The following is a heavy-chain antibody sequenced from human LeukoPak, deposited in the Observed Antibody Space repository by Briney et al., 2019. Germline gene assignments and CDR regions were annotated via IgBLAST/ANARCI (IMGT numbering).Heavy chain of an antibody. J-gene: IGHJ6*02. CDR3: AKGSGSYPGSGYGMDV. D-gene: IGHD1-26*01. CDR1: GFTFSSYA. CDR2: ISGSGGST. Sequence: GGSLRLSCAASGFTFSSYAMSWVRQAPGKGLEWASAISGSGGSTYYADSVKGRFTISRDNSKNTLYLQMNSLRAEDTAVYYCAKGSGSYPGSGYGMDVWGQGTTVTVSS. V-gene: IGHV3-23*01.